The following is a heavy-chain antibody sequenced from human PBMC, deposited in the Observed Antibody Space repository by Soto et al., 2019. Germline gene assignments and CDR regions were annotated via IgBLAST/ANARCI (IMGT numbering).Heavy chain of an antibody. Sequence: QVQLVQSGAEVKKPGASVKVSCKVSGYTLTDLSMHWVRQTPGKGLEWMGSFDPEDGKTIYAEKFQGRVTMTADTSIDTGYMGLSSLRSEDTAVYYCATPSGYTFDPCGMDVWGQGTTVTVSS. CDR2: FDPEDGKT. D-gene: IGHD5-18*01. J-gene: IGHJ6*02. CDR1: GYTLTDLS. CDR3: ATPSGYTFDPCGMDV. V-gene: IGHV1-24*01.